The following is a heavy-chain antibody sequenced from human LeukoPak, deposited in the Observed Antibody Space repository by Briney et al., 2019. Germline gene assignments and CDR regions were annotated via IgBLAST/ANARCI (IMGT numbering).Heavy chain of an antibody. CDR3: ATEIGAYNWNYDWFDP. J-gene: IGHJ5*02. V-gene: IGHV1-8*03. D-gene: IGHD1-7*01. CDR2: MNPNSGNT. CDR1: GYTFTSYD. Sequence: GASVKVSCKASGYTFTSYDINWVRQATGQGLEWMGWMNPNSGNTGYAQKFQGRVTITRNTSISTAYMELSSLRSEDTAVYYCATEIGAYNWNYDWFDPWGQGTLVTVSS.